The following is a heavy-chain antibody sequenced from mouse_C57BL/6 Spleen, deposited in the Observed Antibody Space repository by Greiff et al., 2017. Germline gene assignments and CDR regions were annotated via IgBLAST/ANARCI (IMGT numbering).Heavy chain of an antibody. Sequence: DVHLVESGGGLVKPGGSLKLSCAASGFTFSDYGMHWVRQAPEKGLEWVAYISSGSSTIYYADTVKGRFTISRDNAKNTLFLQMTSLRSEDTAMYYCARGYSNYGSAMDYWGQGTSVTVSS. CDR3: ARGYSNYGSAMDY. V-gene: IGHV5-17*01. CDR1: GFTFSDYG. CDR2: ISSGSSTI. D-gene: IGHD2-5*01. J-gene: IGHJ4*01.